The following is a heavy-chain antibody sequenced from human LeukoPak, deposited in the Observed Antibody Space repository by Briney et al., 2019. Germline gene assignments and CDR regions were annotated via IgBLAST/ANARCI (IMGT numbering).Heavy chain of an antibody. Sequence: PSETLSLTCAVYGGSFSGYYWSWIRQPPGKGLEWIGEINHSGSTNYNPSLKSRVTISVDTSKNQFSLKLSSVTAADTAVYYCARVSPYYDYVWGSYRPSDAFDIWGQGTMVTVSS. CDR2: INHSGST. J-gene: IGHJ3*02. D-gene: IGHD3-16*02. CDR1: GGSFSGYY. CDR3: ARVSPYYDYVWGSYRPSDAFDI. V-gene: IGHV4-34*01.